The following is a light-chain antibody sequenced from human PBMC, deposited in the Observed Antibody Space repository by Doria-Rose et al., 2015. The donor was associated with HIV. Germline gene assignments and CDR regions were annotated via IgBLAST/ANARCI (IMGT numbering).Light chain of an antibody. Sequence: LAWYQQNPGKAPKLLLYAASRLESGVPSRFSGSGSGTDYTLTISSLQPEEFATYFCQQYYSTPYTFGQGTKLEIK. V-gene: IGKV1-NL1*01. J-gene: IGKJ2*01. CDR3: QQYYSTPYT. CDR2: AAS.